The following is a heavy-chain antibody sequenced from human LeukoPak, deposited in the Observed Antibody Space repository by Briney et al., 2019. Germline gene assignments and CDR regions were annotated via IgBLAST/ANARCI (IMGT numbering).Heavy chain of an antibody. CDR3: ARYRYDSSGPEDY. V-gene: IGHV3-48*01. CDR1: GFIFSTYS. CDR2: IRSSGSTI. Sequence: GRSLRLSCAASGFIFSTYSMNWVRQAPGKGLEWVSYIRSSGSTIYYADSVKGRFTISRDNAKNSLYLQMNSLRAEDTAVYYCARYRYDSSGPEDYWGQGTLVTVSS. D-gene: IGHD3-22*01. J-gene: IGHJ4*02.